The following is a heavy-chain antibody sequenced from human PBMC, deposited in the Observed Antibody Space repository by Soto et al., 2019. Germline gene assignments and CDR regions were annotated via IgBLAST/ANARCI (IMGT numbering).Heavy chain of an antibody. V-gene: IGHV3-23*01. CDR1: GFTFSSYA. CDR2: ISGSGGST. J-gene: IGHJ4*02. Sequence: GGSLRLSCAASGFTFSSYAMSWVRQAPGKGLEWVSAISGSGGSTYYADSVKVRFTISRDNSKNTLYLQMNSLRAEETAVYYCAKGTSSSPGEGYWGQGSLVTVSS. D-gene: IGHD6-6*01. CDR3: AKGTSSSPGEGY.